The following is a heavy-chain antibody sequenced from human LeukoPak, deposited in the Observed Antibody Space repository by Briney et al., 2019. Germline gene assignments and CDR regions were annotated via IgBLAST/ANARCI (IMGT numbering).Heavy chain of an antibody. J-gene: IGHJ6*02. V-gene: IGHV1-8*01. CDR2: MNPNSGNT. Sequence: ASVKVSCKASGYTFTSYDINWVRQATGQGLEWMGWMNPNSGNTGYAQKFQGRVTMTRNTSISTAYMELSSLRSEDTAVYYCARIIAVAGIWGDGMDVWGQGTTVTVSS. CDR3: ARIIAVAGIWGDGMDV. D-gene: IGHD6-19*01. CDR1: GYTFTSYD.